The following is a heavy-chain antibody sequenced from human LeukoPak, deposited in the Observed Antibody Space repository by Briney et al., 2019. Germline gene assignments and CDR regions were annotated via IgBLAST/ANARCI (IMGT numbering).Heavy chain of an antibody. V-gene: IGHV3-23*01. Sequence: PGGSLRLSCAASGFPFSDYAMTWVRQTPGKGLEWVSVISGGGDSADYADSVQGRFTISRDNSNNTVSLQLNSLRAEDTAFYRCARGSRTAALWGQGVLVTVSS. J-gene: IGHJ4*02. CDR2: ISGGGDSA. CDR3: ARGSRTAAL. CDR1: GFPFSDYA. D-gene: IGHD2-2*01.